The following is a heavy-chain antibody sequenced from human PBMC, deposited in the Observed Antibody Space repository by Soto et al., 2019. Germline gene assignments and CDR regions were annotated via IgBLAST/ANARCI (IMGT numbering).Heavy chain of an antibody. CDR3: ARGDCSGGSCCPFDY. J-gene: IGHJ4*02. CDR2: INHSGST. Sequence: QVQLQQWGAGLLKPSETLSLTCAVYGGSFSGYYWSWIRQPPGKGLEWIGEINHSGSTNYNPSLMSGVTITVDTSKNQFSLKVSSVTAEDTAVYYCARGDCSGGSCCPFDYWGQGTLVTVSS. CDR1: GGSFSGYY. V-gene: IGHV4-34*01. D-gene: IGHD2-15*01.